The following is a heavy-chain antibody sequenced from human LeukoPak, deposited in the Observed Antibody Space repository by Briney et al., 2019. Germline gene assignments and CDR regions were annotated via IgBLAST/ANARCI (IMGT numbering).Heavy chain of an antibody. CDR1: RFTFSSYA. V-gene: IGHV3-23*01. D-gene: IGHD1-20*01. J-gene: IGHJ4*02. CDR3: AREGPAYNWNGVDY. Sequence: EPGGSLRLSCAASRFTFSSYAMSWVRQAPGKGLEWVSIISGSGDSTYYADSVKGRFTISRDNAQNSLYLQMNSLRAEDTAVYYCAREGPAYNWNGVDYWGQGTLVTVSS. CDR2: ISGSGDST.